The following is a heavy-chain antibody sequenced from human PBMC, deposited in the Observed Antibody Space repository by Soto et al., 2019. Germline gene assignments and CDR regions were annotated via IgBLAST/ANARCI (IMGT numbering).Heavy chain of an antibody. CDR2: IYYSGST. Sequence: SETLSLTCTVSGGSISSGGYYWSWIRQHPGKGLKWIGYIYYSGSTYYNPSLKSRVTISVDTSKNQFSLKLSSVTAADTAVYYCARRRKERPYSSSYHYFDYWGQGTLVTVSS. D-gene: IGHD6-6*01. V-gene: IGHV4-31*03. J-gene: IGHJ4*02. CDR1: GGSISSGGYY. CDR3: ARRRKERPYSSSYHYFDY.